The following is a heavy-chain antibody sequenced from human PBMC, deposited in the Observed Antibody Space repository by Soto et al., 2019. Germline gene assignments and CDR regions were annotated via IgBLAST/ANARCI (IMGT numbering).Heavy chain of an antibody. CDR3: ARDGLGDSGYDL. J-gene: IGHJ4*02. V-gene: IGHV3-13*04. Sequence: EVQLVESGGGLVQPGGSLRLSCAASGFTFSSYDMHWVRQATGKGLEWVSAIGTAGDTYYPGSVKGRFTISRENAKNSLYLQMNSLRAGDTAVYYCARDGLGDSGYDLWGQGTLVTVSS. CDR1: GFTFSSYD. D-gene: IGHD5-12*01. CDR2: IGTAGDT.